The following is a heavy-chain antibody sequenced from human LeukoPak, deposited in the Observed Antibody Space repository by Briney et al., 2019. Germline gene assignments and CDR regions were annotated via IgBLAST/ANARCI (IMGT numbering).Heavy chain of an antibody. D-gene: IGHD1-20*01. CDR1: GGSFSGYY. J-gene: IGHJ6*02. Sequence: SETLSLTCAVYGGSFSGYYWSWIRQPPGKGLEWIGEINHSGSTNYNPPLKSRVTISVDTSKNQFSLKLSSVTAADTAGYYCARRGEYPTSITGSLYYYYYYGMDVWGQGTTVTVSS. V-gene: IGHV4-34*01. CDR3: ARRGEYPTSITGSLYYYYYYGMDV. CDR2: INHSGST.